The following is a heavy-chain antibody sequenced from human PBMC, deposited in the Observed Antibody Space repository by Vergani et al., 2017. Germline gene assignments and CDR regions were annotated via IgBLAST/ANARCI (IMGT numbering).Heavy chain of an antibody. Sequence: EVDLVESGGGLAQPGGSLRLSCEASGITFWKIGMHWVRQSPGKGLEWVSGISWNSGAVDYADSVRGRFTISRDNAKNSLFLEMNSLRFEDTAVYFCTKGSVYYHDSAGHGYDPYTGFDLWGQGTLVTVSS. CDR2: ISWNSGAV. J-gene: IGHJ3*01. CDR1: GITFWKIG. CDR3: TKGSVYYHDSAGHGYDPYTGFDL. D-gene: IGHD5-12*01. V-gene: IGHV3-9*01.